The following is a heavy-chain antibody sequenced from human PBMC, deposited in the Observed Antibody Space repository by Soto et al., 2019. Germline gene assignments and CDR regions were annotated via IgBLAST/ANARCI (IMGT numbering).Heavy chain of an antibody. CDR1: DFIFGTFA. D-gene: IGHD2-21*02. Sequence: QLLESGGGSAQPGGSLRLSCVGSDFIFGTFAMSWARQAPGKGLEWVSGINGDGETTYYADSVKGRFTVSRGNSQNTLYLQLDSLTVDDTALYFCAKAWTLMVVTHLGFDSWGHGTLGTVSS. J-gene: IGHJ5*01. V-gene: IGHV3-23*01. CDR3: AKAWTLMVVTHLGFDS. CDR2: INGDGETT.